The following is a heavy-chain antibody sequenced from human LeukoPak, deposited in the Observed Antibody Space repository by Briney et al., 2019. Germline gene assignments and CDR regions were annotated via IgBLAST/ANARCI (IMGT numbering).Heavy chain of an antibody. CDR1: GFTFSSYA. CDR3: AKGDYYDSSGYPDY. V-gene: IGHV3-23*01. J-gene: IGHJ4*02. Sequence: GRSLRLSCAASGFTFSSYAMSWVRQAPGKGLEWVSAISGSGGSTYYADSVKGRFTISRDNSKNTLYLQMNSLRAEDTAVYYCAKGDYYDSSGYPDYWGQGTLVTVSS. CDR2: ISGSGGST. D-gene: IGHD3-22*01.